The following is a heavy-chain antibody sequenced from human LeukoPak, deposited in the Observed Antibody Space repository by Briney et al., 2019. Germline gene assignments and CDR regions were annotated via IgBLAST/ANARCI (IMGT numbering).Heavy chain of an antibody. CDR1: GGSFSGYY. CDR3: ARVEVRSMTLDY. V-gene: IGHV4-34*01. CDR2: INHSGST. D-gene: IGHD1-1*01. Sequence: SEILSLTCAVYGGSFSGYYWSWIRQPPGKGLEWIGEINHSGSTNYKPSLKSRVTISVDTSKNQFSLKLSSVTAADTAVYYCARVEVRSMTLDYWGQGTLVTVSS. J-gene: IGHJ4*02.